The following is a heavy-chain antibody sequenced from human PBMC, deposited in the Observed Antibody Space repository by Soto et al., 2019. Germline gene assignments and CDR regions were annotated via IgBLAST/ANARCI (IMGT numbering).Heavy chain of an antibody. D-gene: IGHD2-2*01. J-gene: IGHJ4*02. CDR1: GGSVSSGSYY. CDR3: ARGRSIVPWDY. CDR2: IYYSGST. Sequence: SETLSLTCTVSGGSVSSGSYYWSWIRQPPGKGLEWIGYIYYSGSTNYNPSLKSRVTISVDTSKNQFSLKLSSVTAADTAVYYRARGRSIVPWDYWGQGTLVTVSS. V-gene: IGHV4-61*01.